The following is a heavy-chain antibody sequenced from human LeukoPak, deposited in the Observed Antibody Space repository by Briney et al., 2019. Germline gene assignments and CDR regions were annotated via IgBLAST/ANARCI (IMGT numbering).Heavy chain of an antibody. CDR2: IIPIFGTA. CDR3: ASRIAVAGTQYFQH. CDR1: GGTFSSYA. V-gene: IGHV1-69*01. J-gene: IGHJ1*01. Sequence: GASVKVSCKASGGTFSSYAISWERQAPGQGLEWMGGIIPIFGTANYAQKFQGRVTITADESTSTAYMELSSLRSEDTAVYYCASRIAVAGTQYFQHWGQGTLVTVSS. D-gene: IGHD6-19*01.